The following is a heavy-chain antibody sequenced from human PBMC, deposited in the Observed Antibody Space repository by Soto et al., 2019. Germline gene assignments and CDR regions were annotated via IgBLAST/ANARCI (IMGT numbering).Heavy chain of an antibody. CDR1: GFTFSNFG. Sequence: QVQVVESGGGVVHPEKSLRLSCAASGFTFSNFGMHWVRQAPGKGLEWVAVISNDGTSENYAQSVKGLFTITRDNSKNTLYLQMNSLRAEDTALYYCAGGSGSYYVWGQATLVTVSS. D-gene: IGHD1-26*01. J-gene: IGHJ4*02. CDR3: AGGSGSYYV. CDR2: ISNDGTSE. V-gene: IGHV3-30*03.